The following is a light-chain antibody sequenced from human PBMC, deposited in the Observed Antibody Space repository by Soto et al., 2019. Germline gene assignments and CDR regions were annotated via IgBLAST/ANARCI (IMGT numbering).Light chain of an antibody. J-gene: IGKJ1*01. CDR1: QSVSSN. V-gene: IGKV3-15*01. CDR2: GAS. CDR3: QQYYNWPRT. Sequence: EIVMTQSPATLSVSPGERATLSCRASQSVSSNLAWYQQKPGQAPRLLIYGASTRATGIPARFSGSGSGTELTLTISSLQSEDFAVYYCQQYYNWPRTVGQGTKVDIK.